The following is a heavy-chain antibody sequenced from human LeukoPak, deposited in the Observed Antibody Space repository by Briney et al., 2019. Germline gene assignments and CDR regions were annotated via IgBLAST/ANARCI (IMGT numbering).Heavy chain of an antibody. CDR3: ARDQDWNDAFDI. J-gene: IGHJ3*02. Sequence: ASVKVSCKASGGTFSSYAISWVRQAPGQGLEWMGGIIPIFGTANYAQKFQGRVTITADESTSTAYMELSSLRSEDTAVYYCARDQDWNDAFDIWGQGTMVTVSS. V-gene: IGHV1-69*01. CDR2: IIPIFGTA. D-gene: IGHD1-1*01. CDR1: GGTFSSYA.